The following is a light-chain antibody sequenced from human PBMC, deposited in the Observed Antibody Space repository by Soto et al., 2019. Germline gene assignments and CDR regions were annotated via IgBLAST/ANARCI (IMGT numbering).Light chain of an antibody. V-gene: IGLV7-46*01. J-gene: IGLJ3*02. CDR1: TGAVTSGHY. CDR2: DTK. CDR3: LLSYSGPWV. Sequence: QTVVTQEPSVTVSPGGTVTLTCGSSTGAVTSGHYPYWVRQKPGQAPRTLIYDTKNKHSWTPARFSGSLLGGKAALTLSGAQPEDEADYYCLLSYSGPWVFGGGTSSPS.